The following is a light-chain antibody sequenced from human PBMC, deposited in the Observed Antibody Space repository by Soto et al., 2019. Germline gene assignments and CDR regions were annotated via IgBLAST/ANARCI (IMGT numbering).Light chain of an antibody. V-gene: IGLV2-14*01. CDR2: EVS. Sequence: QSALTQPASVSGSPGQSITISCTGTSSDVGGYNYVSWYQQHPGKAPKLTIYEVSNRPSGVSNRFSGSKYGNTASLTISGLQAEDEADYYCSSYASSSTHNYVFGTGTKLTVL. CDR1: SSDVGGYNY. CDR3: SSYASSSTHNYV. J-gene: IGLJ1*01.